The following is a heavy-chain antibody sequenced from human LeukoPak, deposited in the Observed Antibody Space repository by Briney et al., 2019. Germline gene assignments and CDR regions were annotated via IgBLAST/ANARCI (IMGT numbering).Heavy chain of an antibody. CDR2: ITTRITST. J-gene: IGHJ4*02. CDR1: GFTFSNYA. D-gene: IGHD2-15*01. V-gene: IGHV3-23*01. CDR3: AKAPTDSCAGARCYSFDS. Sequence: GGSLRLSCAASGFTFSNYAMKWVRRTPGRGLEGVSSITTRITSTYYADSVKGLFTISRDNSQNTLDLQMNSLRAEDTAIYYCAKAPTDSCAGARCYSFDSWGQGTLVTVSS.